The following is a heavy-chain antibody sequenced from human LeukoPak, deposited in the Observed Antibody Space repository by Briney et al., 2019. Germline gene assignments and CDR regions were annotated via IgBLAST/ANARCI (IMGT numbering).Heavy chain of an antibody. V-gene: IGHV4-38-2*01. J-gene: IGHJ2*01. CDR3: ARTETGDGWYFDL. Sequence: SETLSLTCAVSGYSISSGYYWGWIRQPPGKGLEWIGIYHSGSNYYNPSLKSRITISVDTSKNQFSLKLTSVTAADTADYYCARTETGDGWYFDLWGRGTLVTVSS. CDR2: IYHSGSN. D-gene: IGHD7-27*01. CDR1: GYSISSGYY.